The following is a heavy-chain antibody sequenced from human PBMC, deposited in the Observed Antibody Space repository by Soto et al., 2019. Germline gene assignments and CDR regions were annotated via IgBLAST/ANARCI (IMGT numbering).Heavy chain of an antibody. V-gene: IGHV2-5*02. CDR3: AHTMAPRIFDS. CDR1: GFSLITDGVG. CDR2: IYWDDDT. Sequence: SGPTLVNPTQTLTLTCSFSGFSLITDGVGVGWIRQPPGKALEWLALIYWDDDTGYSTSLRSRLTITKDTSRNQVFLTMTNMDPADTATYYCAHTMAPRIFDSWGQGTLVTVSS. J-gene: IGHJ4*02.